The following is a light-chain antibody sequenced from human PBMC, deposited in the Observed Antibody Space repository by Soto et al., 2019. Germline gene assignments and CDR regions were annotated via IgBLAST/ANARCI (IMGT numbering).Light chain of an antibody. CDR2: DVS. J-gene: IGLJ1*01. V-gene: IGLV2-14*03. CDR1: SSDVGGYNY. Sequence: QSVLTQPAYVSGSPGQSITISCTGTSSDVGGYNYVSWYQQHPGKAPKVMIYDVSNRPSGVSNRFSGSKSGNTASLTISGLQTEDEADYYCSSYTSSNSHIFGTGTKVTVL. CDR3: SSYTSSNSHI.